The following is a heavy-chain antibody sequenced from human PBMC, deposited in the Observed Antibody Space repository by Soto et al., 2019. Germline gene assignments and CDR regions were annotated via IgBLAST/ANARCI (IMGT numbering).Heavy chain of an antibody. V-gene: IGHV3-30*18. J-gene: IGHJ6*02. Sequence: QVQLVESGGGVVQPGRSLRLSCAASGFTFSSYGMHWVRQAPGKGLEWVAVISYDGSNKYYADSVKGRFTISRDNSKNTLYLQMNSLRAEDTAVYYWGKDVVVGANPRLGDYYYYYGMDVWGQGTTVTVSS. CDR1: GFTFSSYG. CDR3: GKDVVVGANPRLGDYYYYYGMDV. D-gene: IGHD1-26*01. CDR2: ISYDGSNK.